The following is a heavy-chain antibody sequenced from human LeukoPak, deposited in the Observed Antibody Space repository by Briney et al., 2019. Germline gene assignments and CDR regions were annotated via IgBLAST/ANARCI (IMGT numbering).Heavy chain of an antibody. CDR3: ARGFGGYSGYDSTVGFDY. Sequence: PSETLSLTCAVYGGSFSGYYWSWIRQPPGKGLEWIGEINHSGSTNYNPSLKSRVTISVDTSKNQFSLKLSSVTAADTAVYYCARGFGGYSGYDSTVGFDYWGQGTLVTVSS. CDR1: GGSFSGYY. CDR2: INHSGST. V-gene: IGHV4-34*01. J-gene: IGHJ4*02. D-gene: IGHD5-12*01.